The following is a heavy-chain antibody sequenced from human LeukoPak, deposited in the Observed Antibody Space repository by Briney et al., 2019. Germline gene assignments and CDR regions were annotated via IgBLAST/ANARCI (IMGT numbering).Heavy chain of an antibody. V-gene: IGHV1-18*04. D-gene: IGHD4-17*01. Sequence: ASVKVSCKASGYSFTKYGFSWVRQAPGQGLEWMGWISAHNGDTKYAQNLQGRVTVTTDTYAITSHMELRSLRSDDTAVYYCASAADYGDYVGLYYIDSWGQGTLVTVSS. CDR3: ASAADYGDYVGLYYIDS. J-gene: IGHJ4*02. CDR1: GYSFTKYG. CDR2: ISAHNGDT.